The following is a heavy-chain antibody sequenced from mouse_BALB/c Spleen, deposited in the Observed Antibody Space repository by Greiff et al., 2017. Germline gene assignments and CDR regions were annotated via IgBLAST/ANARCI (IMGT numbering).Heavy chain of an antibody. CDR3: ARGAYYGNFRFAY. CDR1: GYTFTSYV. CDR2: INPYNDGT. Sequence: VQLQQSGPELVKPGASVKMSCKASGYTFTSYVMHWVKQKPGQGLEWIGYINPYNDGTKYNEKFKGKATLTSDKSSSTAYMELSSLTSEDSAVYYCARGAYYGNFRFAYWGQGTLVTVSA. D-gene: IGHD2-10*01. J-gene: IGHJ3*01. V-gene: IGHV1-14*01.